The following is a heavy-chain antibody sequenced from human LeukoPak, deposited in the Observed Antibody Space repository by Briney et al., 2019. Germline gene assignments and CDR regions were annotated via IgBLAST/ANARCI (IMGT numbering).Heavy chain of an antibody. CDR2: MNPNSGNT. CDR3: ASPAPYYDILTGYYS. D-gene: IGHD3-9*01. V-gene: IGHV1-8*03. Sequence: ASVKVSCKASGYTFTSYDINWVRQATGQGLEWMGWMNPNSGNTGYAQKFQGRGTITRNTSISTAYMELSSLRSEDTAVYYCASPAPYYDILTGYYSWGQGTLVTVSS. J-gene: IGHJ4*02. CDR1: GYTFTSYD.